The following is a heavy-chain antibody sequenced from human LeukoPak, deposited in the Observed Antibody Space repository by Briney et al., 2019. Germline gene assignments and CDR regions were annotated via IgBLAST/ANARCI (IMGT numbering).Heavy chain of an antibody. D-gene: IGHD3-3*01. CDR2: INDSGST. V-gene: IGHV4-34*01. Sequence: SETLSLTCAVYGGSFSGYYWSWIRQPPGKGVEWIGEINDSGSTNYNPSLKSRVTISLDPSKNQFPLKLSSVTAADTAVYYCARGASFWSGYYTGLFDYWGQGTLVTVSS. CDR1: GGSFSGYY. J-gene: IGHJ4*02. CDR3: ARGASFWSGYYTGLFDY.